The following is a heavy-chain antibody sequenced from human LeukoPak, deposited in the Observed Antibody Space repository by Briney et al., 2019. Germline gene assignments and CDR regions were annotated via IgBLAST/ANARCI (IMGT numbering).Heavy chain of an antibody. D-gene: IGHD6-13*01. CDR1: RFTFSTYA. J-gene: IGHJ3*01. CDR3: ARPHRGSSSWYLDAFDV. V-gene: IGHV3-30*04. CDR2: ISYDGSNK. Sequence: GGSLRLSCAASRFTFSTYAIHWVRHAPGKGLEWVAVISYDGSNKYYADSVKGRFTISRDNSKNTLYLQMNSLRAEDTAVYYCARPHRGSSSWYLDAFDVWGQGTMVTVSS.